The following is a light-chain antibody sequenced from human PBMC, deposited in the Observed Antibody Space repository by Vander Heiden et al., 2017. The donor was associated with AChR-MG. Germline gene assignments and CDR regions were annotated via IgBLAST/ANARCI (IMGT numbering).Light chain of an antibody. Sequence: QSALTQPRSVSGSPGQAVTISCSGTSSDVGGYNYVSWYQPPPGKAPNLMIYDVSKRPSGVPDRFSGSKSSNTASLTISGLQAEDEADYYCCSYASTYVVFGGGTKLTVL. CDR3: CSYASTYVV. J-gene: IGLJ2*01. CDR2: DVS. CDR1: SSDVGGYNY. V-gene: IGLV2-11*01.